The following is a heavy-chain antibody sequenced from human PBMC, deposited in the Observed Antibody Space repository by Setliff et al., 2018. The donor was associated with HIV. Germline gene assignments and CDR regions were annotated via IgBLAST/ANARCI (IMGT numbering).Heavy chain of an antibody. Sequence: SVKVSCKASGDTFSTYALSWIRQAPGQGLEWVGSIIPIFGSANYAQNLQGRVTITADKSTNTVSLDLSSLRSDDTAIYFCARHGGPTTITTGYYFDIWGQGTLVTVSS. CDR3: ARHGGPTTITTGYYFDI. D-gene: IGHD4-4*01. CDR1: GDTFSTYA. CDR2: IIPIFGSA. V-gene: IGHV1-69*06. J-gene: IGHJ4*02.